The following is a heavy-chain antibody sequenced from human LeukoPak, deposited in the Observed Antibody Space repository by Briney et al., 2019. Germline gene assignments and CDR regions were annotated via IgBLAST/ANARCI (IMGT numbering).Heavy chain of an antibody. CDR3: VRGADTGYSSDS. CDR2: INSDGRST. D-gene: IGHD3-9*01. J-gene: IGHJ4*02. Sequence: GGSLRLSCAASGFNFSRYWMHWVRQAPGKGLVWVSRINSDGRSTNYADSVKGRFSISRDNAENTLYLQMNSLRVEDTAVYYCVRGADTGYSSDSWGQGTLVTVSS. CDR1: GFNFSRYW. V-gene: IGHV3-74*01.